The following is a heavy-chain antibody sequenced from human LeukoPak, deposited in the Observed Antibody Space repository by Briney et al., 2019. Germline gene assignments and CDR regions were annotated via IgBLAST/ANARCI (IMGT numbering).Heavy chain of an antibody. D-gene: IGHD1-1*01. CDR3: ARVQPLYYYYYMDV. CDR2: IYPGDSDT. CDR1: GYSFITNW. V-gene: IGHV5-51*01. Sequence: GESLKISCKGSGYSFITNWIGWVRQMPGKGLEFVGVIYPGDSDTRYSPSFQGQVTISADKSTNTAYLHWSSLKASDSAMYYCARVQPLYYYYYMDVWGKGTTVTVSS. J-gene: IGHJ6*03.